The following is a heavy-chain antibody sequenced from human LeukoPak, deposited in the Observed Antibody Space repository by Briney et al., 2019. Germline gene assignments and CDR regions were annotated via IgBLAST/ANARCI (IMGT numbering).Heavy chain of an antibody. CDR2: ISSSSSYT. CDR3: ARDLGVFRAFDI. Sequence: GGSLRLSCAASGFTFSDYYMSWIRQAPGKGLEWVSYISSSSSYTNYADSVKGRFTISRDNAKNSLYLQMNSLRAADTAVYYCARDLGVFRAFDIWGQGTMVTVSS. CDR1: GFTFSDYY. D-gene: IGHD2-8*01. J-gene: IGHJ3*02. V-gene: IGHV3-11*05.